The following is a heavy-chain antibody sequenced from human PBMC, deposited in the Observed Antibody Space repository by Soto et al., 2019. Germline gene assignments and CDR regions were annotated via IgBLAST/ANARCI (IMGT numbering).Heavy chain of an antibody. CDR1: GGTFSSYA. CDR2: IIAIYGTA. V-gene: IGHV1-69*05. Sequence: ASVKVSCKASGGTFSSYAISWVRQAPGQGLEWMGWIIAIYGTANYAQKFQGRVTITTDASTSTAYMELRSLRSDDTAVYYCARDPGTRSDYWGQGTLVTVS. D-gene: IGHD3-10*01. CDR3: ARDPGTRSDY. J-gene: IGHJ4*02.